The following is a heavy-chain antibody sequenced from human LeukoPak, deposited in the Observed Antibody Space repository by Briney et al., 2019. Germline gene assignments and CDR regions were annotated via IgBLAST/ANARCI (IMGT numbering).Heavy chain of an antibody. CDR2: INPNSGGT. J-gene: IGHJ1*01. Sequence: ASVKVSCKASGYTFTGYYMHWVRQAPGQGLEWMGWINPNSGGTNYAQKFQGRVTMTRDTSISTAYMELSRLRSDDTAVYYCARDRLRGAAAGAAYFQHWGQGTLVTVSS. CDR1: GYTFTGYY. V-gene: IGHV1-2*02. CDR3: ARDRLRGAAAGAAYFQH. D-gene: IGHD6-13*01.